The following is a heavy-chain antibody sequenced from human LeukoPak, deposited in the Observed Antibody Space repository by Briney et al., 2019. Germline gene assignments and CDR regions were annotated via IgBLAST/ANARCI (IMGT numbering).Heavy chain of an antibody. V-gene: IGHV4-61*08. CDR1: GGSISSGGYY. CDR2: IYYSGST. Sequence: SETLSLTCTVSGGSISSGGYYWSWIRQHPGKGLEWIGYIYYSGSTNYNPSLKSRVTISVDTSKNQFSLKLSSVTAADTAVYYCARVVEEVYDYWGQGTLVTVSS. CDR3: ARVVEEVYDY. J-gene: IGHJ4*02. D-gene: IGHD1-26*01.